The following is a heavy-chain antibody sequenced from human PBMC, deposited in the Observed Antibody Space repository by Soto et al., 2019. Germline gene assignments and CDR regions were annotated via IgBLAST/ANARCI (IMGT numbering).Heavy chain of an antibody. J-gene: IGHJ4*02. CDR3: ARGGGYHDY. V-gene: IGHV4-59*01. CDR2: INYSGST. D-gene: IGHD1-26*01. Sequence: SETLSLTCTVSGGSISSYYWNWIRQPPGKGLEWIGYINYSGSTNYSPSLKSRVTISVDTSKNQFSLKLTSVTAADTAVYYCARGGGYHDYWGPGTMVTVSS. CDR1: GGSISSYY.